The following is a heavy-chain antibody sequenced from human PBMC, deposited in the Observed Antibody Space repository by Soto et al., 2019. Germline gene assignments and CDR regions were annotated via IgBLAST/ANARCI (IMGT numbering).Heavy chain of an antibody. CDR3: ARGAVLRYFDWLSEPGLDY. D-gene: IGHD3-9*01. J-gene: IGHJ4*02. CDR1: GYTLTRYY. Sequence: GAPVKVSCKASGYTLTRYYMHWGRQAPGQRLDWMGWINPNSGGTNYAQKFQGWVTMTRDTSISTAYMELSRLRSDDTAVYYCARGAVLRYFDWLSEPGLDYRGQGTLVTVSS. V-gene: IGHV1-2*04. CDR2: INPNSGGT.